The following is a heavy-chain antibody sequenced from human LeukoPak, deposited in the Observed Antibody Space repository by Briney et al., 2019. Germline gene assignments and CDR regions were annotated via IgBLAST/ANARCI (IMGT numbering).Heavy chain of an antibody. V-gene: IGHV3-30*04. CDR2: ISFDGTNK. D-gene: IGHD4-17*01. J-gene: IGHJ4*02. Sequence: GGSLRLSCTASGVTLSNYAMHWVRRPPGRGLEWVAVISFDGTNKYYGDSVEGRFSVSRDNSKNTVYPQMNSLRPDDTAMYYCATDYGDYEPIDYWGQGTLVTVSS. CDR1: GVTLSNYA. CDR3: ATDYGDYEPIDY.